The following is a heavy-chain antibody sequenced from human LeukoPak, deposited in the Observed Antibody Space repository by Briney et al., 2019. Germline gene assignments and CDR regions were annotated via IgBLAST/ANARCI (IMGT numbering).Heavy chain of an antibody. CDR2: IYFSGST. J-gene: IGHJ4*02. V-gene: IGHV4-59*01. D-gene: IGHD2-15*01. CDR3: ARVNGVRYCSGGSCSYFDY. Sequence: SETLSLTCTVSGGSISSYYWSWIRQPPGKGLEWIGIIYFSGSTNYNPSLKSRVTISVDTSKNQFSLKLSSVTAADTAVYYCARVNGVRYCSGGSCSYFDYWGQGTLATVSS. CDR1: GGSISSYY.